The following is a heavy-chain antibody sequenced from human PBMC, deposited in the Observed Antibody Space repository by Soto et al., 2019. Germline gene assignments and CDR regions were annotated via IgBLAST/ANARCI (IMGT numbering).Heavy chain of an antibody. CDR1: GGSISSSSYY. CDR2: IYYSGST. D-gene: IGHD1-20*01. CDR3: ARHSAREGITGTRGPYNWFDP. J-gene: IGHJ5*02. Sequence: SETLSLTCTVSGGSISSSSYYWGWIRQPPGKGLEWIGSIYYSGSTYYNPSLKSRVTISVDTSKNQFSLKLSSVTAADTAVYYCARHSAREGITGTRGPYNWFDPWGQGTLVT. V-gene: IGHV4-39*01.